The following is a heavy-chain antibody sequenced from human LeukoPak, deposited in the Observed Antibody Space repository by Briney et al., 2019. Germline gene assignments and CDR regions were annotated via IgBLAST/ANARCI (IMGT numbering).Heavy chain of an antibody. CDR2: IKQDGSEK. D-gene: IGHD3-9*01. CDR1: RFTLSTYW. CDR3: ARDRDDILTGGGFDY. V-gene: IGHV3-7*01. J-gene: IGHJ4*02. Sequence: PGGSLRLSCVASRFTLSTYWMSWVRQAPGKGLKWVANIKQDGSEKYYVDSVKGRFTISRDNAKNSLYLQMNSLRAEDTAVYYCARDRDDILTGGGFDYWGQGTLVTVSS.